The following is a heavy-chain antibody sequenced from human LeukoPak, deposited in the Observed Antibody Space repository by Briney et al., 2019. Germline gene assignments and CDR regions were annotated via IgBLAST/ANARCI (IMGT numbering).Heavy chain of an antibody. D-gene: IGHD6-6*01. CDR2: MNIDGTST. J-gene: IGHJ4*02. V-gene: IGHV3-74*01. CDR3: VRVYITSSYFDF. CDR1: GFTLNRYL. Sequence: GGSLRLSCVASGFTLNRYLMHWVRQAPGKGLVWVSRMNIDGTSTSYADSVKGRFTISRDNAKNKVYLQMNSLRVEDRAVYYCVRVYITSSYFDFWGQGTLVTVS.